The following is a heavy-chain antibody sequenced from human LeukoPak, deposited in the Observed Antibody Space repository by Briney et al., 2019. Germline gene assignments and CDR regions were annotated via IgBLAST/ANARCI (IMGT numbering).Heavy chain of an antibody. V-gene: IGHV4-4*02. CDR1: DEVITSNNW. Sequence: SGTLSLTCTVSDEVITSNNWWSWVRQSPGKGLEWIGEIFHSGTTRYKASLESRVTMLLDKSKNQFSLRLNSVTAADTAVYFCARLRLSGGSFSVGWFDPWGQGIQVTVSP. D-gene: IGHD1-26*01. J-gene: IGHJ5*02. CDR3: ARLRLSGGSFSVGWFDP. CDR2: IFHSGTT.